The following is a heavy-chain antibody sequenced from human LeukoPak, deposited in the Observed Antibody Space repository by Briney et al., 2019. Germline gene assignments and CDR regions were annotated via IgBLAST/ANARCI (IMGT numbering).Heavy chain of an antibody. CDR1: GFILGDYG. D-gene: IGHD3-22*01. CDR3: ARGDYYDSSGYYST. Sequence: GGSLRLSCAAFGFILGDYGMHWVRQAPGKGLEWVAVISYDGSKKIYADSVKGRFTISRDNAKNSLYLQMNSLRAEDTAVYYCARGDYYDSSGYYSTWGQGTLVTVSS. J-gene: IGHJ4*02. V-gene: IGHV3-30*03. CDR2: ISYDGSKK.